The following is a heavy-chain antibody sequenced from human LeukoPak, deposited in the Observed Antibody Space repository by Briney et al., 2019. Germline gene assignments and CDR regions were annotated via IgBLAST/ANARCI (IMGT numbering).Heavy chain of an antibody. CDR1: GGSISSGSYY. CDR3: ARGINTGYYDREQFDP. CDR2: IYTSGST. Sequence: PSETLSLTCTVSGGSISSGSYYWSWIRQPAGKGLEWIGRIYTSGSTNYNPSLKSRVTISVDTSKNQFSLKLSSVTAADTAVYYCARGINTGYYDREQFDPWGQGTLVTVSS. J-gene: IGHJ5*02. V-gene: IGHV4-61*02. D-gene: IGHD3-22*01.